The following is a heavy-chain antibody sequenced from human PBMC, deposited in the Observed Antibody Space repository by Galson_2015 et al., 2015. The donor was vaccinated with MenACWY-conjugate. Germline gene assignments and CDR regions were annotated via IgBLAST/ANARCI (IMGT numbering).Heavy chain of an antibody. Sequence: SVKVSCKASGGTFSRHAISWVRQAPGQGLEWMGGIIPIFGSSDYAQKFQGRVTITADESTSTVYMELSSLRPEDTGLYYCARAVAVTGKRIYHSYYGMDVWGQGTTVTVSS. CDR3: ARAVAVTGKRIYHSYYGMDV. V-gene: IGHV1-69*13. J-gene: IGHJ6*02. CDR1: GGTFSRHA. CDR2: IIPIFGSS. D-gene: IGHD6-13*01.